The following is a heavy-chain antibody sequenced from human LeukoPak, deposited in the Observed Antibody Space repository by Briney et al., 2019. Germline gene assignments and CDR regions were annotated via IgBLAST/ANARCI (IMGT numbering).Heavy chain of an antibody. D-gene: IGHD3-16*02. CDR3: ARDPPTRITFGGVIVIPGGMHYYYYGMDV. Sequence: SVKVSCKASGGTFSSYAISWVRQAPGQGLEWMGGIIPIFGTANYAQKFQGRVTITADESTSTAYMELSSLRSEDTAVYYCARDPPTRITFGGVIVIPGGMHYYYYGMDVWGQGTTVTVSS. CDR2: IIPIFGTA. V-gene: IGHV1-69*13. J-gene: IGHJ6*02. CDR1: GGTFSSYA.